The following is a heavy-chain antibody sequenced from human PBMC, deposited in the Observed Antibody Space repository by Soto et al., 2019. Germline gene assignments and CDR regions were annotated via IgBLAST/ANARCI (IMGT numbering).Heavy chain of an antibody. CDR1: GASLNIGGFS. D-gene: IGHD2-15*01. V-gene: IGHV4-30-2*01. J-gene: IGHJ6*02. CDR3: ARERRYCSGGSCSNCLDV. Sequence: PSQRRSLPCVLSGASLNIGGFSWNWIRQHPWKGLEWTGFSFDGDSTYYNPCLKNRVTMSVDRSTNQFSLTLRSVTAAYTGVYYCARERRYCSGGSCSNCLDVWGRGTTVTVSS. CDR2: SFDGDST.